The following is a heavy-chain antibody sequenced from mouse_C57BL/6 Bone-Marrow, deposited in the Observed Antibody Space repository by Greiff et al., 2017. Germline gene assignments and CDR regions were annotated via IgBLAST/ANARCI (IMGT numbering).Heavy chain of an antibody. CDR3: TTRACYYDYDGAWLAY. D-gene: IGHD2-4*01. CDR2: IDPENGDT. J-gene: IGHJ3*01. CDR1: GFNIKDDY. V-gene: IGHV14-4*01. Sequence: EVKLQQSGAELVRPGASVKLSCTASGFNIKDDYMHWVKQRPEQGLEWIGWIDPENGDTEYASKFQGKATITADTSSNTAYLQLSSLTSDDTAGYYCTTRACYYDYDGAWLAYWGQGTLVTVSA.